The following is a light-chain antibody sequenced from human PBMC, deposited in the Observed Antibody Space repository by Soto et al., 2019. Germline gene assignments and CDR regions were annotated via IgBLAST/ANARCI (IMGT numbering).Light chain of an antibody. CDR1: SSDVGNYIF. CDR3: VSYPTSASYV. Sequence: QSGLTQPASVSGSPGQSITISCTGTSSDVGNYIFVSWYRQHPGKAPKLMIYDINNRPSGVSNRFSGSKSGNPASLTISGLHAEDAADYYCVSYPTSASYVFGTVTK. CDR2: DIN. J-gene: IGLJ1*01. V-gene: IGLV2-14*01.